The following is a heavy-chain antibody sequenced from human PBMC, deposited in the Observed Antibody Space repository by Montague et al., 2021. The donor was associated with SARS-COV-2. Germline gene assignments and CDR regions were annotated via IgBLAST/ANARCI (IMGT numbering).Heavy chain of an antibody. CDR1: GGSVSSSSYY. D-gene: IGHD3-10*01. J-gene: IGHJ3*02. Sequence: SETRSLTCTVSGGSVSSSSYYWGWIRQPPGKGLEWIGSIYYTGGTYYNPSLKSRVTISVDTSKNQFSLKLSSVTAADTAVYYCARHITGSGNAFDIWGQGTMVTVSS. CDR3: ARHITGSGNAFDI. V-gene: IGHV4-39*01. CDR2: IYYTGGT.